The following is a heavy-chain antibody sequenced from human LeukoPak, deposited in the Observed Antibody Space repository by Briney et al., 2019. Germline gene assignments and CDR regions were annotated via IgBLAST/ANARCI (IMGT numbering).Heavy chain of an antibody. V-gene: IGHV4-59*01. D-gene: IGHD6-13*01. CDR1: GGSISNYY. J-gene: IGHJ4*02. CDR3: ARNLIPEQLVLNF. Sequence: PSETLSLTCTVSGGSISNYYWNWIRQPPGKGLEWIGYIYYTGSTNYNPSLKSRVTMSVDTSKNQFSLNLRSVTPEDTAVYYCARNLIPEQLVLNFWGQGTLVTVSA. CDR2: IYYTGST.